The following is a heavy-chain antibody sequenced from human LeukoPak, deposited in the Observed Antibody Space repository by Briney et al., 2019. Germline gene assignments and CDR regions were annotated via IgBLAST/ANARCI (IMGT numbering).Heavy chain of an antibody. CDR3: ARDRVDTAMGNWFDP. J-gene: IGHJ5*02. Sequence: SVKVSCKASGGTFSGYAISWVRQAPGQGLEWMGGIIPIFGTANYAQKFQGRVTITTDESTSTAYMELSSLRSEDTAVYYRARDRVDTAMGNWFDPWGQGTLVTVSS. CDR1: GGTFSGYA. CDR2: IIPIFGTA. D-gene: IGHD5-18*01. V-gene: IGHV1-69*05.